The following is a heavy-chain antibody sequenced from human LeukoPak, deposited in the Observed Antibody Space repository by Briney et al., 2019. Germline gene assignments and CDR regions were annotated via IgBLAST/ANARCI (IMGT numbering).Heavy chain of an antibody. J-gene: IGHJ6*04. D-gene: IGHD2-2*01. CDR1: GFTSSAFW. V-gene: IGHV3-7*01. Sequence: GGSLRLSCVASGFTSSAFWMSWVRRPPGKGLEWVANIKKDGSEKEYVDSVKGRFSIFRDNAKNSVYLQMDSLRAEDTAVYYCATFVGVVPGGLLPWGKGTTVIVSS. CDR3: ATFVGVVPGGLLP. CDR2: IKKDGSEK.